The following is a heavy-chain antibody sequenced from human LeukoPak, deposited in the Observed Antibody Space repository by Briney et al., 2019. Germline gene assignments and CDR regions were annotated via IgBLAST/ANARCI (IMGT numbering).Heavy chain of an antibody. J-gene: IGHJ4*02. D-gene: IGHD1-26*01. V-gene: IGHV3-9*01. CDR2: ISWNSGSI. CDR3: AKSEGPTTTFVCFDY. CDR1: GFTFDDYA. Sequence: GGSLRLSCAASGFTFDDYAMHWVRQAPGKGLEWVSGISWNSGSIGYADSVKGRFTISRDNAKNSLYLQMNSLRAEDTALYYCAKSEGPTTTFVCFDYWGQGTLVTVSS.